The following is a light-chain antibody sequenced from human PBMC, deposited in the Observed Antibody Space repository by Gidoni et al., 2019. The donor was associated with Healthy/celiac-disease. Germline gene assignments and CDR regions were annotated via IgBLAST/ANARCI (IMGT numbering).Light chain of an antibody. CDR2: AAS. CDR1: QSSSIY. J-gene: IGKJ1*01. V-gene: IGKV1-39*01. Sequence: DIHMTQSPSSLSASVGDRVTITCRASQSSSIYLNWYQQKPGKDPKLLIYAASSVQSGVQSRFRGSGSGTDCNLTISSMQPEDFATDYCQQSYSTPRTFGQGTKVEIK. CDR3: QQSYSTPRT.